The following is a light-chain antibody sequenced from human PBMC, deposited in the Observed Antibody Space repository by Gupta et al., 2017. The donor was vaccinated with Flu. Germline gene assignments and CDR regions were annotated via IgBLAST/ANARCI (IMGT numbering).Light chain of an antibody. CDR2: GAS. V-gene: IGKV3-20*01. CDR1: QSISNY. J-gene: IGKJ2*01. CDR3: QQYGTSPT. Sequence: ETVLLQSPSTLSLYPGERATLACRAIQSISNYLAWSQQKPGQAPRLLISGASSRATGIPDRFSGSGSGTDFALTISRLEPEDFAVYYCQQYGTSPTFGQWTKLEIK.